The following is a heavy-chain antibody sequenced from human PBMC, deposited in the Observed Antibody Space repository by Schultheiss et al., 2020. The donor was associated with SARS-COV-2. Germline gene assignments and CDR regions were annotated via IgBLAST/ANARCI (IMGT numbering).Heavy chain of an antibody. CDR3: AKRGPSNYYSMDV. CDR2: ISGRGSDT. V-gene: IGHV3-23*01. D-gene: IGHD3-10*01. J-gene: IGHJ6*02. CDR1: GFTFSSYA. Sequence: GGSLRLSCAASGFTFSSYAMSWVRQAPGKGLEWVSAISGRGSDTYYADSVKGRFTISRDNSEETLYLQMNSLRAKDTAVYYCAKRGPSNYYSMDVWGQGTAVTVSS.